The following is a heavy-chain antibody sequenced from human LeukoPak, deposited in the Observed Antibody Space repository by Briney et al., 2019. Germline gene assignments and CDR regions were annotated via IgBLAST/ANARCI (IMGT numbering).Heavy chain of an antibody. CDR3: ARGAVHSGYGFDP. CDR1: GGSISSYY. J-gene: IGHJ5*02. V-gene: IGHV4-59*01. Sequence: PSETLSLTCTVSGGSISSYYWSWIRQPPGKGLEWIGYIFYSGSTNYNPSLQSRVTISVDTSKNQFSLKLSSVTAADTAVYYCARGAVHSGYGFDPWGQGTLVTVSS. CDR2: IFYSGST. D-gene: IGHD5-12*01.